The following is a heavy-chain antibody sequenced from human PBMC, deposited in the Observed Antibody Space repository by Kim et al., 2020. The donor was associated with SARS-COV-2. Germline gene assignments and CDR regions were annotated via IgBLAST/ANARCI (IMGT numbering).Heavy chain of an antibody. CDR2: T. D-gene: IGHD1-7*01. Sequence: TVYAASVEGRFTISRDNAKNTLFLQMNSLRVEDTGVYYCARDFHARTFPYWGQGTLVTVSS. CDR3: ARDFHARTFPY. J-gene: IGHJ4*02. V-gene: IGHV3-74*01.